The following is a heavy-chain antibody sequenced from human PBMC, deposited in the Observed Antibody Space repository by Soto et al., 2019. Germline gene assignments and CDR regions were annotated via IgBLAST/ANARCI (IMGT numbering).Heavy chain of an antibody. CDR1: GFTVSSNY. J-gene: IGHJ6*02. CDR2: IYSGGST. Sequence: EVPLVESGGGLVQPGGSLRLSCAASGFTVSSNYMSWVRQAPGKGLEWVSVIYSGGSTYYADSVKGRFTISRDNSKNTLYLQMNSLRAEDTAVYYCARDRIPTGMDDWGQGTTVTVSS. CDR3: ARDRIPTGMDD. V-gene: IGHV3-66*01.